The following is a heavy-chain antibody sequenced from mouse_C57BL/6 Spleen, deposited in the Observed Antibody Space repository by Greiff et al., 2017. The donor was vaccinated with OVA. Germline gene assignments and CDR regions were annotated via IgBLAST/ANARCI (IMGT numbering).Heavy chain of an antibody. J-gene: IGHJ2*01. Sequence: QVQLQQPGAELVKPGASVKLSCKASGYTFTSYWMHWVKQRPGQGLEWIGMIHPNSGSTNYNEKFKSKATLTVDKSSSTVYMQLSSLTSEDSAVYYCASLTTVFDYWGQGTTLTVSS. CDR2: IHPNSGST. CDR1: GYTFTSYW. D-gene: IGHD1-1*01. CDR3: ASLTTVFDY. V-gene: IGHV1-64*01.